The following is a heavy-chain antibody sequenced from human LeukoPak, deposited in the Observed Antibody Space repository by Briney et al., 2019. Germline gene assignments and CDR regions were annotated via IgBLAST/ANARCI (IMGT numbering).Heavy chain of an antibody. CDR3: AKDSDYYGSGRGVDYFDF. V-gene: IGHV3-23*01. CDR1: GFTFSEYW. J-gene: IGHJ4*02. CDR2: IVASTSRT. D-gene: IGHD3-10*01. Sequence: GGSLRLSCAASGFTFSEYWMSWVRQAPGKGLEWVSTIVASTSRTSYADSVKGRFTIARDNSRNTLFLQMDSLTDEDTATYFCAKDSDYYGSGRGVDYFDFWGQGTLVTVSS.